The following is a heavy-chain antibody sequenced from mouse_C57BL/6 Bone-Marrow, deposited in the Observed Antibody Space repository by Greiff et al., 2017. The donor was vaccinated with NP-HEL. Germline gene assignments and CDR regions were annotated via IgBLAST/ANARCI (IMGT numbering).Heavy chain of an antibody. Sequence: EVQVVESGGGLVQPGGSMKLSCAASGFTFSDAWMDWVRQSPEKGLEWVAEIRHKANNHATYYAESVKGRFTISRDDSKSSVYLQMNSLRAEDTGIYYCTRDGVSDYWGQGTTLTVSS. CDR1: GFTFSDAW. CDR3: TRDGVSDY. J-gene: IGHJ2*01. CDR2: IRHKANNHAT. V-gene: IGHV6-6*01.